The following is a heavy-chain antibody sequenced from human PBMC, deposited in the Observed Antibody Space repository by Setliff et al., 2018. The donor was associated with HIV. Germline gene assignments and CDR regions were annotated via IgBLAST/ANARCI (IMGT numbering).Heavy chain of an antibody. Sequence: GGSLRLSCAASGFTFGDYAMSWVRQAPGKGLEWVGFIRTNARGGATEYAASVKGRFTISRDDSRNTLFLHMSDLKTEDTGVYYCAADVPNFSDDYIPIDYWGRGTLVTVSS. CDR2: IRTNARGGAT. V-gene: IGHV3-49*04. D-gene: IGHD4-4*01. J-gene: IGHJ4*02. CDR1: GFTFGDYA. CDR3: AADVPNFSDDYIPIDY.